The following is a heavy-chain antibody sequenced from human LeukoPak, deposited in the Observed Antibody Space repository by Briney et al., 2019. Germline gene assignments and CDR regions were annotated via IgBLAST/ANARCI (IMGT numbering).Heavy chain of an antibody. CDR1: GFTFSSYA. D-gene: IGHD3-10*01. CDR3: AKDLRQYGSGSHLDY. Sequence: PGGSLRLSCAASGFTFSSYAMSWVRQAPGKGLEWVSTISSTGGSTYYAASVKGRFTISRDTSKNTLYLQMNSLRAEDTAAYYCAKDLRQYGSGSHLDYWGQGTLVTVSS. CDR2: ISSTGGST. V-gene: IGHV3-23*01. J-gene: IGHJ4*02.